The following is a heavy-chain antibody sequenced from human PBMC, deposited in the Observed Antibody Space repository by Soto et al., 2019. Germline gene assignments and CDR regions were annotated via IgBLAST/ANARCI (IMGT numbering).Heavy chain of an antibody. CDR2: IYSDDGK. Sequence: QITLKESGPTLVQPTQTLTLTCTFSGFSLSTSGVGVGWIRQPPGKALEGVALIYSDDGKRYRPSLKSRLTITKATSQNQGVLTMANMVPVDTATYYCAHRRSSSSTYYFDYWGQVILVTVSS. J-gene: IGHJ4*02. CDR3: AHRRSSSSTYYFDY. D-gene: IGHD6-13*01. V-gene: IGHV2-5*02. CDR1: GFSLSTSGVG.